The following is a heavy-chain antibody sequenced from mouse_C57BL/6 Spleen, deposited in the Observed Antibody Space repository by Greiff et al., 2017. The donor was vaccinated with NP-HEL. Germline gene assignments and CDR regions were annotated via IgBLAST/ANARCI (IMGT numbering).Heavy chain of an antibody. CDR1: GYTFTSYW. D-gene: IGHD2-4*01. Sequence: VKLKQPGTELVKPGASVKLSCKASGYTFTSYWMHWVKQRPGQGLEWIGNINPSNGGTNYNAKFQSKATLTVAKSSSTAYMQLSSLTSEDSAVYYCARCSTTMIAWFAYWGQGTLVTVSA. J-gene: IGHJ3*01. V-gene: IGHV1-53*01. CDR2: INPSNGGT. CDR3: ARCSTTMIAWFAY.